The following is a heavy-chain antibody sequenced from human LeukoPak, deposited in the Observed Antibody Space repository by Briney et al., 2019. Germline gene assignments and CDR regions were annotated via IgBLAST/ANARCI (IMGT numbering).Heavy chain of an antibody. V-gene: IGHV4/OR15-8*02. CDR3: SRESGAFCPFGY. J-gene: IGHJ4*02. CDR2: ISLSGQT. CDR1: GGSIRSTNW. Sequence: SEPLTLTCGVSGGSIRSTNWWSWVRKPPGQGLEWIGEISLSGQTNFNPSLNGRVTMSLDESRNQLSLKLTSVTAADTAIYYCSRESGAFCPFGYWGQGTLVIVPP. D-gene: IGHD1-26*01.